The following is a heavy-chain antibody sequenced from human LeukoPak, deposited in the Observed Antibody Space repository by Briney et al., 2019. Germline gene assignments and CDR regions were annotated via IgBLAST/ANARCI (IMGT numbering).Heavy chain of an antibody. Sequence: SETLSLTCTVSGYSISSGYYWGWIRQPPGKGLEWIGSLYHSGSTYYNPSLKSRVTISVDTSKNQFSLKLSSVTAADTAVYYCARAPSVVVIIFDAFDIWGQGTMVTVSS. CDR1: GYSISSGYY. D-gene: IGHD2-2*01. CDR2: LYHSGST. CDR3: ARAPSVVVIIFDAFDI. J-gene: IGHJ3*02. V-gene: IGHV4-38-2*02.